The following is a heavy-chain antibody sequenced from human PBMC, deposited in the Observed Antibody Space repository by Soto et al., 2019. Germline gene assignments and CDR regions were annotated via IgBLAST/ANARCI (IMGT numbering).Heavy chain of an antibody. CDR1: GFSISGYG. Sequence: GSLRLSFAASGFSISGYGMELVRRAPGKGLEWVPLISYDGSNTYYADSVKGRFTISRDNSKDTLFLQMTGLRREDTAVYYCAKGAGDRLSLGMDVWGQGTAGTVSS. J-gene: IGHJ6*02. D-gene: IGHD1-26*01. CDR3: AKGAGDRLSLGMDV. CDR2: ISYDGSNT. V-gene: IGHV3-30*18.